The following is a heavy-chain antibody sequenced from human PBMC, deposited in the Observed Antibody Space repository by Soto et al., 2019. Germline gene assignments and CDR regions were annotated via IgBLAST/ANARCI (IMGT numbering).Heavy chain of an antibody. CDR2: IWYDGSNK. CDR3: ARARIQLWLMDDY. Sequence: GGSLRLSCAASGFTFSSYGMHWVRQAPGKGLEWVAVIWYDGSNKYYADSVKGRFTISRDNSKNTLYLQMNSLRAEDTAVYYCARARIQLWLMDDYWGQGTLVTVSS. V-gene: IGHV3-33*01. CDR1: GFTFSSYG. J-gene: IGHJ4*02. D-gene: IGHD5-18*01.